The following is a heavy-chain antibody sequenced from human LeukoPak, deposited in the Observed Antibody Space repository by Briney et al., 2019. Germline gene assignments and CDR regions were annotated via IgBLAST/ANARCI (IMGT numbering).Heavy chain of an antibody. CDR3: AREDVWSGYYDY. D-gene: IGHD3-3*01. Sequence: WVRQAPGKGLGWIGSIYYSGSTYYNPPLKSLVTISVDTSKNQFSLKLSSVTAADTAAYYSAREDVWSGYYDYWGQGTLVTVSS. J-gene: IGHJ4*02. CDR2: IYYSGST. V-gene: IGHV4-39*07.